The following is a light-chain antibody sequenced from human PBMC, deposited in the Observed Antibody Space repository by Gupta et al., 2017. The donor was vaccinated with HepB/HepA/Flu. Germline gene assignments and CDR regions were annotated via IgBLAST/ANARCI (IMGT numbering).Light chain of an antibody. CDR3: QQYYSTPHT. CDR1: QSVLYSSNNKNY. Sequence: DIVMTQSPDSLAVSLGERATINCKSRQSVLYSSNNKNYLAWYQQKPGQPPKLLIYWASTRESGVPDRFSGSGSGTDFTLTISSLQAEDVAVYYCQQYYSTPHTFGQGTNLAIK. V-gene: IGKV4-1*01. J-gene: IGKJ2*01. CDR2: WAS.